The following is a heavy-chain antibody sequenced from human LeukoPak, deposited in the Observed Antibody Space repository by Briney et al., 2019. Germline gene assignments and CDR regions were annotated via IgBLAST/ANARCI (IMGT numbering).Heavy chain of an antibody. D-gene: IGHD3-22*01. CDR3: ARPYDSSGYFYL. CDR1: GVSISSRSYY. Sequence: SETLSLTCTVSGVSISSRSYYWGWIRQPPGKGLEWIGNIFYSGSTYYNPSLESRVTISVDTSKNQFPLKLSSVTAADTAVYYCARPYDSSGYFYLWGQGTLVTVSS. V-gene: IGHV4-39*01. J-gene: IGHJ5*02. CDR2: IFYSGST.